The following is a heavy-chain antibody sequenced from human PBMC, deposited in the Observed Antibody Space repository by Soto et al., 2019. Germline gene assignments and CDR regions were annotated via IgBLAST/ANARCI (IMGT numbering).Heavy chain of an antibody. CDR2: TIPMFGTA. CDR1: GGTFSNYA. D-gene: IGHD4-17*01. CDR3: ARPIRNRIYGDGMAG. V-gene: IGHV1-69*01. J-gene: IGHJ6*01. Sequence: QVQLVQSGAEVQQPGSSVRVSCKASGGTFSNYAFSWVRQAPGQGLEWLGGTIPMFGTANYAQKFQGRVRISPDESTATVYMELSRLRSEDTAVYCCARPIRNRIYGDGMAGWGQGNRV.